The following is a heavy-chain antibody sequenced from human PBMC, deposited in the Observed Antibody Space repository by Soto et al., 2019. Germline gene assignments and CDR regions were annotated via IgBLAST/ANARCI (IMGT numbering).Heavy chain of an antibody. D-gene: IGHD2-2*02. CDR2: ISSSSGYT. V-gene: IGHV3-11*06. J-gene: IGHJ4*02. CDR3: AREDRDIVVVPAAILPDY. CDR1: GFTFSDYY. Sequence: PGGSLRLSCAASGFTFSDYYMSWIRQAPGKGLEWVSYISSSSGYTNYADSVKGRFTISRDNAKNSLYLQMNSLRAEDTAVYYCAREDRDIVVVPAAILPDYWGQGTLVTVSS.